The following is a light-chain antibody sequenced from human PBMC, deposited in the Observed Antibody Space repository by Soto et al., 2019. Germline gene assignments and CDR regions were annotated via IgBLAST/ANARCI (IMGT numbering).Light chain of an antibody. J-gene: IGKJ5*01. V-gene: IGKV3-15*01. Sequence: EIVLTQSPATLSVSPGERATLSCRASQGIKDYVAWFQQKPGQAPRLLIYGASTRATAIPARFSGSGSGTEFTLSISSLQSEDFATYYCQQLNSYPITFGQGTRLEIK. CDR2: GAS. CDR3: QQLNSYPIT. CDR1: QGIKDY.